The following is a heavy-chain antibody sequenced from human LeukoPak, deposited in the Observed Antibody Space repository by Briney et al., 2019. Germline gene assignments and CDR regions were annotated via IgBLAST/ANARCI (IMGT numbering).Heavy chain of an antibody. J-gene: IGHJ4*02. CDR1: GFTFSSYS. Sequence: GGSLRLSCAASGFTFSSYSMNWVRQAPGKGLEWVSYISSSGNTIYYADSVKGRFTISRDNAKNSLYLQMTSLRDEDTALYYCARVWGSGSYFLGRLDYWGQGTLVTVSS. CDR3: ARVWGSGSYFLGRLDY. CDR2: ISSSGNTI. D-gene: IGHD3-10*01. V-gene: IGHV3-48*02.